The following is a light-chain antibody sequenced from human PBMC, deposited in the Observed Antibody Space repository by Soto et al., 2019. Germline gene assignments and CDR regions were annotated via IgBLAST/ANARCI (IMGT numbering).Light chain of an antibody. V-gene: IGLV2-8*01. Sequence: QSALTQPPSASGSPGQSVTISCTGTSTDVGGYDYVSWYQQHPGKVPKLMIYEVNKRPSGVPDRFSGSKSGNTASLTVSGLQPEDEADYYCTSYAGGNHVFGTGTKLTFL. J-gene: IGLJ1*01. CDR3: TSYAGGNHV. CDR1: STDVGGYDY. CDR2: EVN.